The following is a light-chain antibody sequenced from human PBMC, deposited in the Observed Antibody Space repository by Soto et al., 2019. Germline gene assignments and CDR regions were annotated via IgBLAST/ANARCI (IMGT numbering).Light chain of an antibody. CDR1: QGISTD. CDR3: QQFNNYPPT. V-gene: IGKV1D-13*01. CDR2: GAS. J-gene: IGKJ1*01. Sequence: AIQLTQSPSSLSASVGDRVTITCRASQGISTDVAWYQQKPGRAPKLLIYGASSLESGVPSTFSGSGSWTDFTLTISSLQPEDFAAYYCQQFNNYPPTFGQGTKVEIK.